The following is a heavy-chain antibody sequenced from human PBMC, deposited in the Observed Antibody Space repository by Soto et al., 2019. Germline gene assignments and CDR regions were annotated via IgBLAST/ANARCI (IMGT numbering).Heavy chain of an antibody. J-gene: IGHJ4*02. Sequence: ETLSLTCTVSGGSVSSGSYYWSWIRQPPGKGLEWIGYIYYSGSTNYNPSLKSRVTISVDTSKNQFSLKLSSVTAADTAVYYCAVYDSSSFDYWGQGTLVTVPQ. CDR2: IYYSGST. CDR1: GGSVSSGSYY. V-gene: IGHV4-61*01. D-gene: IGHD3-22*01. CDR3: AVYDSSSFDY.